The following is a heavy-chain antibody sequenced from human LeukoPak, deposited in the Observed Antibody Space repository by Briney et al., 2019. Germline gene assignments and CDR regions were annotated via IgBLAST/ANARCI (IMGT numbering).Heavy chain of an antibody. D-gene: IGHD3-3*01. CDR3: ARGGRMGHFGVARGYYFDY. Sequence: GASVKVSCKASGYTFTSYAMHWVRQAPGQRLEWMGWINAGNGNTKYSQEFQGRVTITRDTSASTAYMELSSLRSEDMAVYYCARGGRMGHFGVARGYYFDYWGQGTLVTVSS. CDR1: GYTFTSYA. V-gene: IGHV1-3*03. J-gene: IGHJ4*02. CDR2: INAGNGNT.